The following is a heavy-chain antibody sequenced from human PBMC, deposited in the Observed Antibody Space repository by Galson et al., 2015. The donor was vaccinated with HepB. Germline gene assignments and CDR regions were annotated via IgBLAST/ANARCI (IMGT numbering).Heavy chain of an antibody. CDR1: GFTFSSYS. J-gene: IGHJ4*02. Sequence: SLRLSCAASGFTFSSYSMNWVRQAPGKGLEWVSSISSSSSYIYYADSVKGRFTISRDNAKNSLYLQMNSLRAEDTAVYYCARDKGGVGATTLGYWGQGTLVTVSS. D-gene: IGHD1-26*01. CDR2: ISSSSSYI. V-gene: IGHV3-21*01. CDR3: ARDKGGVGATTLGY.